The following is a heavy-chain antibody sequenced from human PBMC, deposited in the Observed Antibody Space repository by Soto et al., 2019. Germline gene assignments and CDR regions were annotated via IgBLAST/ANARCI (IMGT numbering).Heavy chain of an antibody. CDR1: GYSFPTCW. D-gene: IGHD6-13*01. J-gene: IGHJ6*02. CDR3: ARQAAAGKYYYAMDV. V-gene: IGHV5-51*01. CDR2: ISPGDSDT. Sequence: PXXSLKIYFTGSGYSFPTCWIGWVLQMPGKGLEGMGIISPGDSDTRYSPSFQGQVTISADKSINTTYLQWSSLKASDTAIYYCARQAAAGKYYYAMDVWGQGTTVTVS.